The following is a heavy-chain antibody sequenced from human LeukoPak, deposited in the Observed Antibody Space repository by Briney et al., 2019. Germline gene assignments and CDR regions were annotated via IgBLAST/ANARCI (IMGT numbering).Heavy chain of an antibody. CDR1: GFTFSSYA. V-gene: IGHV3-23*01. Sequence: GGSLRLSCAASGFTFSSYAMSWVRQAPGKGLEWVSAISGSGGSTYYADSVKGRFTISRDNSKNTLYLQMNSLRAEDMAVYYCAKDGYSSSSVDYWGQGTLVTVSS. J-gene: IGHJ4*02. D-gene: IGHD6-6*01. CDR3: AKDGYSSSSVDY. CDR2: ISGSGGST.